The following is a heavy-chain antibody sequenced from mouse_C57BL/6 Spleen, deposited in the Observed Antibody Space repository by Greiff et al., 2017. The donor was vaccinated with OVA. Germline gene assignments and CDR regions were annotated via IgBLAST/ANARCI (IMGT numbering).Heavy chain of an antibody. J-gene: IGHJ4*01. Sequence: VKLVESGPGLVQPSQSLSITCTVSGFSLTSYGVHWVRQSPGKGLEWLGVIWRGGSTDYNAAFMSRLSITKDNSKSQVFFKMNSLQADDTAIYYCAISGTGYYAMDYWGQGTSVTVSS. V-gene: IGHV2-5*01. D-gene: IGHD4-1*01. CDR3: AISGTGYYAMDY. CDR1: GFSLTSYG. CDR2: IWRGGST.